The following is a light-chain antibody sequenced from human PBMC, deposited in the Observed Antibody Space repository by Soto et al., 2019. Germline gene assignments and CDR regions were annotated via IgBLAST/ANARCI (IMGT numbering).Light chain of an antibody. J-gene: IGKJ1*01. Sequence: PGERVTLSCRASQIVTSDYLAWYHQAPGQAPRLLIYGAFNRATGISDRFSGSGSGTDFTLSISKLEAGDFGVYFCHQYGKSPRTFGQGTKVDIK. CDR1: QIVTSDY. CDR3: HQYGKSPRT. V-gene: IGKV3-20*01. CDR2: GAF.